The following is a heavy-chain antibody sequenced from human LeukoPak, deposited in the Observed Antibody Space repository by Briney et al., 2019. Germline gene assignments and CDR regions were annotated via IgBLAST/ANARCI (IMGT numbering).Heavy chain of an antibody. V-gene: IGHV1-69*13. Sequence: SVKVSCKASGGTFSSYAIRWVRQAPGQGLEWMGGIIPIFGTANYAQKFQGRVTITADESTSTAYMELSSLRSEDTAVYYCARDMNLRTIFGVDYYGMDVWGQGTTVTVSS. D-gene: IGHD3-3*01. J-gene: IGHJ6*02. CDR3: ARDMNLRTIFGVDYYGMDV. CDR1: GGTFSSYA. CDR2: IIPIFGTA.